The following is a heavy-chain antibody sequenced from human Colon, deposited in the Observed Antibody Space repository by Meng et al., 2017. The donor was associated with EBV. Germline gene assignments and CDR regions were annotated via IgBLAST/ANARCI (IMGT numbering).Heavy chain of an antibody. Sequence: QVQRQQWGEGRLRPSETLSPTCAVNGGSLSGAYWNWIRQPPGKGLEWIGEIIHGGSPSYNPSLKSRVTISIDTSKNQLSLMLSSVTAADTAVYYCARRPTGIDYWGQGTLVTVSS. D-gene: IGHD2-8*02. CDR3: ARRPTGIDY. J-gene: IGHJ4*02. CDR2: IIHGGSP. V-gene: IGHV4-34*12. CDR1: GGSLSGAY.